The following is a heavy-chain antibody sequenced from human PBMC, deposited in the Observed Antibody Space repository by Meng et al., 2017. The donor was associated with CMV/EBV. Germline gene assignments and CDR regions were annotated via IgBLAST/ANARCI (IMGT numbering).Heavy chain of an antibody. CDR1: GFTFSSYS. J-gene: IGHJ6*02. CDR2: ISSSSSYI. D-gene: IGHD5-18*01. V-gene: IGHV3-21*01. CDR3: AREEYSHGLEYYYYGMDV. Sequence: GESLKISCAASGFTFSSYSMNCVRQAPGKGLEWVSSISSSSSYIYYADSVKGRFTISRDNVKNSLYLQMNSLRAEDTAVYYCAREEYSHGLEYYYYGMDVWGQGTTVTVSS.